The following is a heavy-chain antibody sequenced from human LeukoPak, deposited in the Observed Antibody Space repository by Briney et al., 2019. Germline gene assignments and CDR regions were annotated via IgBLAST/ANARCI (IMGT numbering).Heavy chain of an antibody. CDR1: GGTFSSYA. V-gene: IGHV1-69*05. Sequence: ASVTVSCKASGGTFSSYAISWVRQAPGQGLEWMGGIIPIFGTANYAQKLQGRVTMTTDTSTSTAYMELRSLRSDDTAVYYCARDGRVNWFDPWGQGTLVTVSS. CDR3: ARDGRVNWFDP. CDR2: IIPIFGTA. J-gene: IGHJ5*02.